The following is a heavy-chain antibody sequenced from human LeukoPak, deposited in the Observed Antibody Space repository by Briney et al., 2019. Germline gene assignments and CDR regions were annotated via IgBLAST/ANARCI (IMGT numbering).Heavy chain of an antibody. V-gene: IGHV3-7*01. J-gene: IGHJ4*02. Sequence: PGRSLRLSCAASGFTFSSYAMHWVRQAPGKGLEWLANIKPDGSVGYYVDSVRGRFIISRDNAGNSLYLQMNSLRVEDTAVYYCTQNLVAAAGDHWGQGTLLIVSS. CDR3: TQNLVAAAGDH. CDR2: IKPDGSVG. D-gene: IGHD6-13*01. CDR1: GFTFSSYA.